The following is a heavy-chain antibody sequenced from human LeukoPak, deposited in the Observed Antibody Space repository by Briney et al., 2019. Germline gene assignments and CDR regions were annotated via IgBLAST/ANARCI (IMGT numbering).Heavy chain of an antibody. CDR2: IYPGDSDT. CDR3: ARHHYSSSWNNWFDP. Sequence: GESLKISCKGSGYSFTSYWIGWVRQMPGKGLEWMGIIYPGDSDTRYSPSFQGQVTISADKSISTAYLQWSSLKASDTAMYYCARHHYSSSWNNWFDPWGQGTLVTVSS. D-gene: IGHD6-13*01. CDR1: GYSFTSYW. V-gene: IGHV5-51*01. J-gene: IGHJ5*02.